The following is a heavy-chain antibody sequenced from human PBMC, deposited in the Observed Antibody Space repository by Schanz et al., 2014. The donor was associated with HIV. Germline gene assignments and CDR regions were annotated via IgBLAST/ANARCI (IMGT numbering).Heavy chain of an antibody. J-gene: IGHJ6*02. D-gene: IGHD3-10*01. Sequence: QVQLVESGGGVVQPGRSLRLSCVASGFTFDNYGMHWVRQAPGKGLEWLAVISYDGRNKKFANSVKGRFTISRDNSKSTLSLQMNSLRAEDTAIYYCAKGYYSSYYYYGMDVWGQGTTVTVSS. CDR2: ISYDGRNK. CDR1: GFTFDNYG. CDR3: AKGYYSSYYYYGMDV. V-gene: IGHV3-30*18.